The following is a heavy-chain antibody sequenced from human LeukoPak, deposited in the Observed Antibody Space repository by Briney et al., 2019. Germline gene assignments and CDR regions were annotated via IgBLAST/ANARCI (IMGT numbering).Heavy chain of an antibody. Sequence: EPSETLSLTCTVSGGSISSYYWSLIRQPAGKGLEWIGRIYTSGSTNYNPSLKSRVTMSVDTSKNQFSLKLSSVTAADTAVYYCARLSGSSWYDYYYYYMDVWGKGTTVTVSS. CDR2: IYTSGST. J-gene: IGHJ6*03. CDR1: GGSISSYY. D-gene: IGHD6-13*01. CDR3: ARLSGSSWYDYYYYYMDV. V-gene: IGHV4-4*07.